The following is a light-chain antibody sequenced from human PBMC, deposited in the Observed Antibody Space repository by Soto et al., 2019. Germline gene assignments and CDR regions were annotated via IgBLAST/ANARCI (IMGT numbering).Light chain of an antibody. J-gene: IGKJ2*01. CDR3: LQDYNYPFT. CDR1: QDMRND. CDR2: AAS. Sequence: AIQMTQSPSSLSASVGDRVTITCRASQDMRNDLGWYQQKPGQAPKLLIYAASNLQSGVPSRFSGSGSGTDFTLTISSLQPEDFATYSCLQDYNYPFTFGQGTKLEIK. V-gene: IGKV1-6*01.